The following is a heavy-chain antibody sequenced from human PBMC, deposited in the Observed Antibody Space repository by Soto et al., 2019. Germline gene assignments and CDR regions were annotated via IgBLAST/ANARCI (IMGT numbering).Heavy chain of an antibody. V-gene: IGHV4-30-2*01. J-gene: IGHJ5*02. D-gene: IGHD1-1*01. Sequence: QLQLQESGSGLVRPSQTLSLTCAVSGGSISSGGYSCNWIRQPPGKGLGWIGYIYHSGSTLYNPSLTSRVTLSVDKSKNPFSLKLRSVTAEDTAVYYCARDQLEGNWFDPWGQGTLVTVSS. CDR3: ARDQLEGNWFDP. CDR1: GGSISSGGYS. CDR2: IYHSGST.